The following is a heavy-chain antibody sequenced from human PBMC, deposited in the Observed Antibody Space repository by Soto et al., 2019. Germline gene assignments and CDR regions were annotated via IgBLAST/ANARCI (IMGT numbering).Heavy chain of an antibody. D-gene: IGHD2-21*02. Sequence: QVQLQESGPGLVKPSQTLSLTCTVSGGSISSGGYYWSWIRQHPGKGLEWIGYIYYSGSTYYNPSLKRRVPISVDMSKNQFYLKLSSVTAADTAVYYCARDQDWGDFSGGDYYYGMDVWGQGTTVTVSS. CDR3: ARDQDWGDFSGGDYYYGMDV. CDR1: GGSISSGGYY. CDR2: IYYSGST. V-gene: IGHV4-31*03. J-gene: IGHJ6*02.